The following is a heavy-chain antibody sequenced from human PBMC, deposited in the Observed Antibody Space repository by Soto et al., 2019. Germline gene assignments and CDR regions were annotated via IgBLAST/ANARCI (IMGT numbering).Heavy chain of an antibody. J-gene: IGHJ4*02. CDR3: ANLGGELSSGD. V-gene: IGHV3-23*01. CDR1: GFTFSSYA. CDR2: ITAGGKT. D-gene: IGHD3-16*02. Sequence: EVQVLESGGGLVQPGGSLRLSCATSGFTFSSYAMSWVRQAPGKRLEWVSTITAGGKTYYADSVEGRFTISRDNSKNTLYVQMNSLRAEDTAIYYWANLGGELSSGDWVQGTVVTVSS.